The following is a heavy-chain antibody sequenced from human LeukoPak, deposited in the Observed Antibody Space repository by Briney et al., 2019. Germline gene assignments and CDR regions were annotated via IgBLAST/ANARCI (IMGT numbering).Heavy chain of an antibody. J-gene: IGHJ6*03. Sequence: SETLSLTCTVSGGSISSYYWSWIRQPPGNGLEWIGYIYYTGSTDYNPSLESRVTISVDTSKNQISLKLSSVTAADTTVYYCARAPERWYSYGSYTYYYMDVWGKGTTVTVSS. D-gene: IGHD5-18*01. V-gene: IGHV4-59*01. CDR1: GGSISSYY. CDR2: IYYTGST. CDR3: ARAPERWYSYGSYTYYYMDV.